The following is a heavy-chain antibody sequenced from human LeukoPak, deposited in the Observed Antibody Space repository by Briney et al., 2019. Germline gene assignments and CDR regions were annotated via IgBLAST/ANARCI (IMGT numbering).Heavy chain of an antibody. CDR1: GFTFSSYG. CDR3: ARESDTALI. Sequence: PGGSLRLSCAASGFTFSSYGMHWVRQAPGKGLEWVAVILYDGSNKYYADSVKGRFTIARDNSKNTLYLQMNSLRAEDTAVYYCARESDTALIWGQGTLVTVSS. D-gene: IGHD5-18*01. CDR2: ILYDGSNK. V-gene: IGHV3-33*01. J-gene: IGHJ4*02.